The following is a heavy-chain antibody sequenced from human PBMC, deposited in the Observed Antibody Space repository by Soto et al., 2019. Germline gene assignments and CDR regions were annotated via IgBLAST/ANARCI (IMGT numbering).Heavy chain of an antibody. J-gene: IGHJ5*02. CDR3: ARAYYDTKGYSLDP. CDR2: ISAYNGNT. D-gene: IGHD3-16*01. CDR1: GYTFTSYG. V-gene: IGHV1-18*01. Sequence: ASVKVSCKASGYTFTSYGISWVRQALGQGLEWMGWISAYNGNTNYAQKLQGRVTMTTDTSTSTAYMELRSLRSDDTAVYYCARAYYDTKGYSLDPWGLGTLVTVSS.